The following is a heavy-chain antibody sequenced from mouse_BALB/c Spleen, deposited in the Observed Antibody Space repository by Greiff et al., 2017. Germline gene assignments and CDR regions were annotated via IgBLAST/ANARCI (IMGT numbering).Heavy chain of an antibody. D-gene: IGHD4-1*01. CDR1: GYSITSDYA. CDR3: AKRTLTGTFDY. V-gene: IGHV3-2*02. J-gene: IGHJ2*01. Sequence: DVQLQESGPGLVKPSQSLSLTCTVTGYSITSDYAWNWIRQFPGNKLEWMGYISYSGSTSYNPSLKSRISITRDTSKNQFFLQLNSVTTEDTATYYCAKRTLTGTFDYWGQGTTLTVSS. CDR2: ISYSGST.